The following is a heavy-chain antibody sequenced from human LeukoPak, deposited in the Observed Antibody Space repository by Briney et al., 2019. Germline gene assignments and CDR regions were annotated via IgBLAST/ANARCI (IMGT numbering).Heavy chain of an antibody. V-gene: IGHV3-23*01. D-gene: IGHD4-17*01. CDR1: GLIFSRYW. CDR3: AKSPGGDYGIWFDP. J-gene: IGHJ5*02. Sequence: GGSLRLSGAASGLIFSRYWMSWLGQPAGKGLDGVSGISGSGSSTYSADSVKGRFIISRDNSKNTLYLQMNNLRAEDTAVYFCAKSPGGDYGIWFDPWGQGTLVPVSS. CDR2: ISGSGSST.